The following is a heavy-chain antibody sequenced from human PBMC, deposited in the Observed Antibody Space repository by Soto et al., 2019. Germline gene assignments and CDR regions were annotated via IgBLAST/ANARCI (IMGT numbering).Heavy chain of an antibody. CDR1: GGSISSGGYY. CDR3: ARSVFP. J-gene: IGHJ5*02. V-gene: IGHV4-31*03. Sequence: QVQLQESGPGLVKPSQPLSLTCTVSGGSISSGGYYWTWIRQHPGKGLERIGYIYYSGSTYYNPSLKSRVTISVDTSKTHFSQKLSSVTAADTALYYCARSVFPWGQSTLVTASS. CDR2: IYYSGST.